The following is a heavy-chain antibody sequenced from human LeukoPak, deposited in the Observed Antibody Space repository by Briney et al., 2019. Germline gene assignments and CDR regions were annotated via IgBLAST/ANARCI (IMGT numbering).Heavy chain of an antibody. V-gene: IGHV3-30*18. Sequence: GGSLRLSCAASGFTFSSYGMHWVRQAPGKGLEWVAVISYDGSNKYYADSVKGRFTISRDNSKNTLYLQMNSLRAEDTAVYYCAKPSSQYQLLRYNWFDPWGQGTLVTVSS. J-gene: IGHJ5*02. CDR1: GFTFSSYG. CDR2: ISYDGSNK. CDR3: AKPSSQYQLLRYNWFDP. D-gene: IGHD2-2*01.